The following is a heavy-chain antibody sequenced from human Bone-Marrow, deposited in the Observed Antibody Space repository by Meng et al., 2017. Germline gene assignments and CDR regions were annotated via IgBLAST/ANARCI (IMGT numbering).Heavy chain of an antibody. J-gene: IGHJ4*03. V-gene: IGHV1-2*06. CDR2: INPKSGDT. D-gene: IGHD6-13*01. Sequence: QVQLVQTWAEVKKPGASWKVSCKASGYTFPDYWLHWVRRAPGQGLEWMGRINPKSGDTHYAQRFQGRVTMTGDTSISTAYMELSGLRSDDTAMYYCARDEDISAAGKLFGDYWGQGTMVTVSS. CDR1: GYTFPDYW. CDR3: ARDEDISAAGKLFGDY.